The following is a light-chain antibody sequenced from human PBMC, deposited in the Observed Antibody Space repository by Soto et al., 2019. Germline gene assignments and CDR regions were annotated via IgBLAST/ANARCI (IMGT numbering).Light chain of an antibody. CDR3: QQRHILPHT. CDR1: QDVRKY. Sequence: DIQMTQSPSSLSASVGDRVTITCQASQDVRKYLSWYQQKARKAPKLLIYDASNLETGVPSRFSGSGSGTDFTFSISSLQPEDIATYYCQQRHILPHTFGPGTKVDIK. J-gene: IGKJ3*01. V-gene: IGKV1-33*01. CDR2: DAS.